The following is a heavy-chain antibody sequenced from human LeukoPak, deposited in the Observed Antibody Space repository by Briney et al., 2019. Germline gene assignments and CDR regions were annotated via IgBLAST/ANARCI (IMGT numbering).Heavy chain of an antibody. D-gene: IGHD1-1*01. CDR2: ISSDGDST. V-gene: IGHV3-64D*06. CDR3: VKRTTVHYYYDY. J-gene: IGHJ4*02. CDR1: GFTFSTYP. Sequence: GGSLRLSCSASGFTFSTYPMHWVRQAPGRGLEYVSSISSDGDSTYYADSVKGRFTISRDNSKDTLYLQTSSLRPEDSAVYYCVKRTTVHYYYDYWGRGTLVTVSS.